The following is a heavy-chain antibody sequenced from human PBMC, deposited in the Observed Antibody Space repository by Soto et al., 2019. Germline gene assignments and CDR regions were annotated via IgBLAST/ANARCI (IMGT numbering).Heavy chain of an antibody. D-gene: IGHD2-15*01. CDR3: ARGPGGPGGPGDY. CDR2: INAGNGNT. Sequence: QVQLVQSGAEVKKPGASVKVSCKASGYTFTSYAMHWVRQAPGQRLEWMGWINAGNGNTKYSQKFQGRVTIPRDTSASTAHMKLCSLRSEDTAVYSCARGPGGPGGPGDYWGEGTLVAVSS. V-gene: IGHV1-3*01. CDR1: GYTFTSYA. J-gene: IGHJ4*02.